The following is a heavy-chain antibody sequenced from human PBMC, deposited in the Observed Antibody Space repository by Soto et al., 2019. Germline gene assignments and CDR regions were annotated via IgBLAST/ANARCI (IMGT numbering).Heavy chain of an antibody. CDR2: MNPNSSNT. V-gene: IGHV1-8*03. CDR3: ARVSSKTEIEYYYDSSGYYYYYGMDV. D-gene: IGHD3-22*01. J-gene: IGHJ6*02. CDR1: GYTFTSYE. Sequence: ASVKVSCKASGYTFTSYEINWVRQATGQGLEWKGWMNPNSSNTGYAQKFQGRVTITANKSTSTAYMELSSLRSEDTAVYYCARVSSKTEIEYYYDSSGYYYYYGMDVWGQGTTVTVSS.